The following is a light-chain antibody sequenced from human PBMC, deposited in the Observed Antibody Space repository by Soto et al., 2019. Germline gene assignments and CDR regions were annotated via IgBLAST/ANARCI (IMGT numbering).Light chain of an antibody. CDR2: DAS. CDR3: QLSQQRSSCPPIA. CDR1: EMMCRS. J-gene: IGKJ5*01. V-gene: IGKV3-11*01. Sequence: EIGLTQSPATLSLSPGNRVTLSCRANEMMCRSLAWYQQRPGQPPRIHIYDASFGATGIPERCSGSGSGTDFTLSISSLELEDFAVYDCQLSQQRSSCPPIAFGQGTRLEIK.